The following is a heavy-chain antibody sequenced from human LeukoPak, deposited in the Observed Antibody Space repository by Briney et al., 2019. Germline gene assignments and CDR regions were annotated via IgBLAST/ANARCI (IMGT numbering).Heavy chain of an antibody. CDR1: GFTFRNYG. D-gene: IGHD2-21*02. Sequence: PGGSLRLSCAASGFTFRNYGMNWVRQAPGKGLEWVSSISSSSSYIYYADSVKGRFTISRDNAKNSLYLQMNSLRAEDTAVYYCARDPSPSTWGVVTASFDYWGQGTLVTVSS. V-gene: IGHV3-21*01. J-gene: IGHJ4*02. CDR3: ARDPSPSTWGVVTASFDY. CDR2: ISSSSSYI.